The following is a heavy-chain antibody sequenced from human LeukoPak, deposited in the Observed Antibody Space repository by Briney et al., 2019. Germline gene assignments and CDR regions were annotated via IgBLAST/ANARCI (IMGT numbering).Heavy chain of an antibody. Sequence: ASVKVSCKASGYTFTGYYMHWVRQAPGQGLEWMGWINPNSGGANYAQKFQGRVTMTRDTSISTAYMELSRLRSDDTAVYYCASSSGFREGFDYWGQGTLVTVSS. D-gene: IGHD6-19*01. J-gene: IGHJ4*02. V-gene: IGHV1-2*02. CDR2: INPNSGGA. CDR3: ASSSGFREGFDY. CDR1: GYTFTGYY.